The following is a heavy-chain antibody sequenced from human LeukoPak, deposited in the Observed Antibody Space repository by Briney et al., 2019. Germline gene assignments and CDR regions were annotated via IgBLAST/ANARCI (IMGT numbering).Heavy chain of an antibody. CDR3: AKDVYDTSGYYGLMSDH. Sequence: PGRSLRLSCAASGFSFRRYAMHWVRQAPGKGLEWMTVISYDGSNTYYIDSVKGRFTISRDNSKNTLSLQMTSLRAEDTAIYYCAKDVYDTSGYYGLMSDHWGRGTLVTVSS. D-gene: IGHD3-22*01. CDR2: ISYDGSNT. CDR1: GFSFRRYA. V-gene: IGHV3-30*04. J-gene: IGHJ4*02.